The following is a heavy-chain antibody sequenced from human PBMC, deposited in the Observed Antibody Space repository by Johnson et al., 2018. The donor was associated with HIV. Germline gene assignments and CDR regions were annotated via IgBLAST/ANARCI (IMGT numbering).Heavy chain of an antibody. CDR1: GFTVSSNY. V-gene: IGHV3-66*04. Sequence: VQLVESGGGVVQPGRSLRLSCAASGFTVSSNYMSWVRQAPGKGLEWVSVIYSGGSTYYADSVKGRFTISRDNSKNTLYLQMNSLRAEDTAVYDCARPKKDDYDSSGYWSGAFDIWGQGTMVTVSS. J-gene: IGHJ3*02. CDR2: IYSGGST. D-gene: IGHD3-22*01. CDR3: ARPKKDDYDSSGYWSGAFDI.